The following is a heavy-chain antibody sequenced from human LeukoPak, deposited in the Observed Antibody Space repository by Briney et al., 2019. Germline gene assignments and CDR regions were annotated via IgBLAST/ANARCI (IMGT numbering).Heavy chain of an antibody. V-gene: IGHV1-69*13. CDR2: IIPIFGTA. CDR1: GGTFSSYA. J-gene: IGHJ4*02. Sequence: SVKVSCKASGGTFSSYAISWVRQAPGQGLEWMGGIIPIFGTANYAQKFQGRVTITADESTSTAYMELSSLRSGDTAVYYCASAEYYYDSSGSLAFDYWGQGTLVTVSS. CDR3: ASAEYYYDSSGSLAFDY. D-gene: IGHD3-22*01.